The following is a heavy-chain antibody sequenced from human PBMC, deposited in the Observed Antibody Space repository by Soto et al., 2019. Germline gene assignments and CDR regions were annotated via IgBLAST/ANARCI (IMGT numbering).Heavy chain of an antibody. CDR3: AKDDWLDP. CDR2: ISDSGGST. CDR1: GFTFSRFA. J-gene: IGHJ5*02. Sequence: GGSLRLSCAASGFTFSRFAMNWVRQAPGKGLEWVSGISDSGGSTYYADSVKGRFTVSRDNHKNTLYMEMNSLRAEDAAVYYCAKDDWLDPWGQGTLVTVSS. V-gene: IGHV3-23*01.